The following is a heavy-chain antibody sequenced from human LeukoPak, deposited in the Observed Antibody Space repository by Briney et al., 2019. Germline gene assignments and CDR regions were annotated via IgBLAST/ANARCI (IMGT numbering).Heavy chain of an antibody. J-gene: IGHJ4*02. V-gene: IGHV3-64D*09. Sequence: GGSLRLSSSASGFSFSRYAMHWVRQAPGKGLEHVSAISSNGGSTYYADSVKGRFTISRDNSKNTLYLQMSSLRAEDTAVYYCHGLFCWGQGTLVTVSS. D-gene: IGHD3-9*01. CDR3: HGLFC. CDR1: GFSFSRYA. CDR2: ISSNGGST.